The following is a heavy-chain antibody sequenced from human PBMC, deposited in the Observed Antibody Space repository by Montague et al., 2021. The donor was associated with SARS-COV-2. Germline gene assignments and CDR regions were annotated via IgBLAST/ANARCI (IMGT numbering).Heavy chain of an antibody. V-gene: IGHV4-34*01. CDR1: GGSFSGYY. J-gene: IGHJ6*02. D-gene: IGHD2-2*01. CDR2: INHSGST. CDR3: TREGYQVLWSDYYYYGMDV. Sequence: SETLPLTCAVYGGSFSGYYWSWIRQPPGKGLEWIGEINHSGSTNXSPSLKSRVTISVDTSKNQFSLKLSSVTAADTAVYYCTREGYQVLWSDYYYYGMDVWGQGTTVTVSS.